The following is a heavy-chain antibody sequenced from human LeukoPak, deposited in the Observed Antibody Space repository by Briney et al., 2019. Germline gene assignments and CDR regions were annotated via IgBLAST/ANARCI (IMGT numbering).Heavy chain of an antibody. CDR3: ARGPRGIVVVHPLDY. D-gene: IGHD2-2*01. CDR2: IYTSGST. CDR1: GGSISSGSYY. Sequence: SSETLSLTCTVSGGSISSGSYYWSWIRQPAGKGLEWIGRIYTSGSTNYNPSLKSRVTISVDRSKNQFSLKLSSVTAADTAVYYCARGPRGIVVVHPLDYWGQGTLVTVSS. V-gene: IGHV4-61*02. J-gene: IGHJ4*02.